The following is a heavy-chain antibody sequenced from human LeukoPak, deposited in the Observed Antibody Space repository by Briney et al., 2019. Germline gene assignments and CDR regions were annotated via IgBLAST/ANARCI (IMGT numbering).Heavy chain of an antibody. D-gene: IGHD4-23*01. CDR3: ASVTTTVVTWFDY. J-gene: IGHJ4*02. Sequence: SETLSLTCTVSGYSIDSGYYWGWIRQPPGKGLEWIGSIYHSGSTYYNPSLKSRVTISVDTSKNQFSLKLSSVTAADTAVYYCASVTTTVVTWFDYWGQGTLVTVSS. CDR2: IYHSGST. V-gene: IGHV4-38-2*02. CDR1: GYSIDSGYY.